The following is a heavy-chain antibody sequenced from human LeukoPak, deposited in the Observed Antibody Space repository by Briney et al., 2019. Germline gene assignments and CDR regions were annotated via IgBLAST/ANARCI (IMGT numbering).Heavy chain of an antibody. CDR2: ISGSGSST. D-gene: IGHD5-18*01. CDR3: AKGGLRKTGWYYSYMDV. Sequence: GGSLRLSCAASGFTFSSYGMNWVRQAPGRGLEWVSAISGSGSSTYYADSVKGRFTISRDNSKNTLYLQMNSLRAEDTAVYYCAKGGLRKTGWYYSYMDVWGKGTTVTASS. CDR1: GFTFSSYG. V-gene: IGHV3-23*01. J-gene: IGHJ6*03.